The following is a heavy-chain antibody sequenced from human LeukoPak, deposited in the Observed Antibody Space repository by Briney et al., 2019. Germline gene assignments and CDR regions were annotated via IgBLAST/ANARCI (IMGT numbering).Heavy chain of an antibody. J-gene: IGHJ4*02. CDR2: ISGSGGST. V-gene: IGHV3-23*01. CDR1: GFTFSSYA. CDR3: AKPIRPAAIPYLGY. Sequence: GGSLRLSCAASGFTFSSYAMSWVRQAPGRGLEWVSAISGSGGSTYYADSVKGRFTISRDNSKNTLYLQMNSLRAEDTAVYYCAKPIRPAAIPYLGYWGQGTLVTVSS. D-gene: IGHD2-2*02.